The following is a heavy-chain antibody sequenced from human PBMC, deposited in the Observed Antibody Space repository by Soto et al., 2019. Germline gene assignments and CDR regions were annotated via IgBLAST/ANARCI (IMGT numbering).Heavy chain of an antibody. Sequence: GASVKVSCKASGYTFTSYYMHWVRQAPGQGLEWMGIINPSGGGTRYAQKFQGRVTMTRDTSTSTVYMELSSLRSEDTAVYYCASALGISDWYFDLWGRGTLVTVSS. CDR3: ASALGISDWYFDL. V-gene: IGHV1-46*03. J-gene: IGHJ2*01. CDR2: INPSGGGT. CDR1: GYTFTSYY. D-gene: IGHD3-16*01.